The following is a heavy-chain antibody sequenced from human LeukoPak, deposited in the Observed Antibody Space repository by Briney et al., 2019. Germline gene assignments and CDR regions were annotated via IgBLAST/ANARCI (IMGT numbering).Heavy chain of an antibody. D-gene: IGHD3-10*01. V-gene: IGHV1-18*01. CDR2: ISAYNGNT. Sequence: GASVKVSCKASGYTFTSYGISWVRQAPGQGLEWMGWISAYNGNTNYAQKLQGRVTMTTDTSTSTAYMELRSLRSDDTAVYYCARALTTKLLWFGGLLPPFDYWGQGTLVTVSS. CDR3: ARALTTKLLWFGGLLPPFDY. J-gene: IGHJ4*02. CDR1: GYTFTSYG.